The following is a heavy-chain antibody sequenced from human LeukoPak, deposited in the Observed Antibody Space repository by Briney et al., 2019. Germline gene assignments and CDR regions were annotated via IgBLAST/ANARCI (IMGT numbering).Heavy chain of an antibody. CDR2: IYYSGST. V-gene: IGHV4-39*01. D-gene: IGHD5-12*01. J-gene: IGHJ6*02. CDR1: GGSISSSSYY. CDR3: AGSGYDSNYYYYGMDV. Sequence: ASETLSLTCTVSGGSISSSSYYWGWIRQPPGKGLEWIGSIYYSGSTYYNPSLKSRVTISVDTSKNQFSLKLSSVTAADTAVYYCAGSGYDSNYYYYGMDVWGQGTTVTVSS.